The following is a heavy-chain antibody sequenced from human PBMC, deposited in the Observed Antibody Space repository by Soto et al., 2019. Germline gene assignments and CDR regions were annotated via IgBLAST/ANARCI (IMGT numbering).Heavy chain of an antibody. V-gene: IGHV4-59*08. J-gene: IGHJ6*02. CDR2: IYYRGNT. CDR3: ARHSKKTGDFDYYYGMDV. D-gene: IGHD7-27*01. CDR1: GGSMSPYY. Sequence: SETLSLTCTVSGGSMSPYYWSWIRQSPGKGLEWIANIYYRGNTNYNPSLESRVTISIDTSKNQFSLKLNSLTAADTAVYYCARHSKKTGDFDYYYGMDVWGQGTTVTVSS.